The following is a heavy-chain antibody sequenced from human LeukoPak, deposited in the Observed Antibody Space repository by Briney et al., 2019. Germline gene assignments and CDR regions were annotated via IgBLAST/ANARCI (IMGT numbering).Heavy chain of an antibody. CDR3: ARDPYGAGNPDY. D-gene: IGHD4-17*01. CDR1: GYTFTSYG. CDR2: ISAYNGNT. J-gene: IGHJ4*02. V-gene: IGHV1-18*01. Sequence: ASVKVSCEASGYTFTSYGISWVRQAPGQGLEWMGWISAYNGNTNYAQKLQGRVTMTTDTSTSTAYMELRSLRSDDTAVYYCARDPYGAGNPDYWGQGTLVTVSS.